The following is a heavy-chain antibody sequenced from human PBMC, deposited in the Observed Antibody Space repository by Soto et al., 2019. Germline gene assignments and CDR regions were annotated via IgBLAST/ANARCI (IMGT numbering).Heavy chain of an antibody. D-gene: IGHD6-19*01. J-gene: IGHJ4*02. CDR1: GGSISSYY. CDR2: IYYSGST. Sequence: QVQLQESGPGLVKPSETLSLTCTVSGGSISSYYWSWIRQPPGKGLEWIGYIYYSGSTNYNPSLKSRVTIPVDTSKNQFSLKLSSVTAADTAVYYCARSIAVAGNYYFDYWGQGTLVTVSS. V-gene: IGHV4-59*08. CDR3: ARSIAVAGNYYFDY.